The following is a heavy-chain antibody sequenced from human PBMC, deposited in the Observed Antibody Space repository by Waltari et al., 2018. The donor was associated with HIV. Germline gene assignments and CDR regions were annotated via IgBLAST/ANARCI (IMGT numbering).Heavy chain of an antibody. CDR3: ARARGYSYGYEDY. CDR1: GFSFSSYS. J-gene: IGHJ4*02. CDR2: ISNSGNTI. Sequence: EVQLVEFGGDLVQPGGSLSLPCAASGFSFSSYSTNWVRQAPGKGLEWISYISNSGNTIDYADSVKGRFTISRDNAKNSLSLQMHSLRAEDTAVYYCARARGYSYGYEDYWGQGALVTVSS. D-gene: IGHD5-18*01. V-gene: IGHV3-48*04.